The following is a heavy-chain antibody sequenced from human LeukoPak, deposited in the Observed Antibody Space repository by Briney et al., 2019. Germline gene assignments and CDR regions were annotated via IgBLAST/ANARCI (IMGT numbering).Heavy chain of an antibody. CDR1: GFTFNNYA. CDR2: IRYDGSNK. V-gene: IGHV3-30*02. D-gene: IGHD5-12*01. Sequence: PGGSLRLSCAASGFTFNNYAMNWVRQAPGKGLEWVAFIRYDGSNKYYADSVKGRFTISRDNSKNTLYLQMNSLRAEDTAVYYCARGPSGYHNTGGQGTLVTVSS. J-gene: IGHJ4*02. CDR3: ARGPSGYHNT.